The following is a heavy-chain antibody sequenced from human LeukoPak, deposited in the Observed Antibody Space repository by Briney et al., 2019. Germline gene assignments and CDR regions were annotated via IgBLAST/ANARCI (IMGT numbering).Heavy chain of an antibody. D-gene: IGHD1-26*01. V-gene: IGHV3-30*04. CDR1: GFTFSSYA. CDR2: ISYDGSNK. J-gene: IGHJ4*02. Sequence: PGGSLRLSCAASGFTFSSYAVHWVRQAPGKGLEWVAVISYDGSNKYYADSVKGRFTISRDNSKNTLYLQMNSLRAEDTAVYYCANSIVGATTYFDYWGQGTLVTVSS. CDR3: ANSIVGATTYFDY.